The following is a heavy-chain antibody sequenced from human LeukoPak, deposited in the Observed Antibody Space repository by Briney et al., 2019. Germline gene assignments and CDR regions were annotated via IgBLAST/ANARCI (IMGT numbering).Heavy chain of an antibody. J-gene: IGHJ4*02. CDR3: ARSVSYCSSPSCYGINFDY. CDR2: IYYSGST. D-gene: IGHD2-2*01. Sequence: PSQTLSLTCTVSGGSISSGGYYWSWIRQHPGKGLEWIGYIYYSGSTYYNPSLKSRVTISVDTSKNQFSLKLSSVTAADTAVYYCARSVSYCSSPSCYGINFDYWGQGTLVTVSS. CDR1: GGSISSGGYY. V-gene: IGHV4-31*03.